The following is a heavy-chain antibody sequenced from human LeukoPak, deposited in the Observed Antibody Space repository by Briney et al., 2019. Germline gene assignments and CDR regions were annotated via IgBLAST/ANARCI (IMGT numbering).Heavy chain of an antibody. CDR2: ITSSSSYK. V-gene: IGHV3-21*01. CDR1: GFSFSTSS. J-gene: IGHJ4*02. Sequence: GGSLRLSCAASGFSFSTSSMHWVRQAPGKGLEWVSFITSSSSYKYYADSVKGRFTISRDNAENSLYLQMNSLSAEDTAVYYCAKQEIVGATETFDSWGQGTLVTVSS. CDR3: AKQEIVGATETFDS. D-gene: IGHD1-26*01.